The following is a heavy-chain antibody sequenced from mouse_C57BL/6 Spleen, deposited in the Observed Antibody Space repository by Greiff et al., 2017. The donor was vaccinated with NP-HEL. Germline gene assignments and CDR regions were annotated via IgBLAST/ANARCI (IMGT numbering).Heavy chain of an antibody. D-gene: IGHD1-1*01. J-gene: IGHJ4*01. CDR3: ARSSITTVVATPYAMDY. CDR1: GYTFTSYW. Sequence: QVQLQQPGAELVMPGASVKLSCKASGYTFTSYWMHWVKQRPGQGLEWIGEIDPSDSYTNYNQKFKGKSTLTVDKSSSTAYMQLSSLTSEDSAVYYCARSSITTVVATPYAMDYWGQGTSVTVSS. CDR2: IDPSDSYT. V-gene: IGHV1-69*01.